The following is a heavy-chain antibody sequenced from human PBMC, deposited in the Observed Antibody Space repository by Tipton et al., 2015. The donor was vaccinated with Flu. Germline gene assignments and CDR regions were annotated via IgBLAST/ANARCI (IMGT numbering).Heavy chain of an antibody. Sequence: SLRLSCAASGFTLSTYSMTWVRQTPGKGLDWVSLISGSGRSAYYGDSVKGRFTTSRDNSKNTLYLEMNSLRVEDTAVYFCAKGTPAIKDGVDVWGQGTTVTVSS. V-gene: IGHV3-23*01. CDR3: AKGTPAIKDGVDV. CDR2: ISGSGRSA. CDR1: GFTLSTYS. J-gene: IGHJ6*02.